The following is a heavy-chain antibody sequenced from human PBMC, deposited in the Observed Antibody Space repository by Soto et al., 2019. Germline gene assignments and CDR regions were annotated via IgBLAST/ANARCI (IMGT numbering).Heavy chain of an antibody. CDR2: IYWDDDQ. J-gene: IGHJ4*02. CDR3: AHADDYDLLSFDH. CDR1: GFSLTTTSMG. D-gene: IGHD4-17*01. V-gene: IGHV2-5*02. Sequence: QITLKESVPPLVRPAQTLTLTYTFSGFSLTTTSMGVAWIRQPPGKALEWLALIYWDDDQRYSPSLKDRLTISKDTSRSRVVLTISNMNPEDSGTYFCAHADDYDLLSFDHWGPVTLVTVSS.